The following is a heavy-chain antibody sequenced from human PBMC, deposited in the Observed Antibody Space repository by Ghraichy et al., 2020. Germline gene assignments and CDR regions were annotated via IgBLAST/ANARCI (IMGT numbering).Heavy chain of an antibody. CDR2: IIPMLGTS. CDR1: GGTLSSHA. D-gene: IGHD1-26*01. J-gene: IGHJ6*02. Sequence: SVKVSCKASGGTLSSHAISWVRQAPGQGLDWMGGIIPMLGTSNYAQRYQGRVTITADESTNTAYMELSSLRSEDTAVYYCARVKRSTWDPELYYYYGMDVWGQGTTVTVSS. CDR3: ARVKRSTWDPELYYYYGMDV. V-gene: IGHV1-69*13.